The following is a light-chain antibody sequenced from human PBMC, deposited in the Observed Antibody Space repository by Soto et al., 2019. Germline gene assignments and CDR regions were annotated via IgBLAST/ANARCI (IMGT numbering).Light chain of an antibody. CDR1: QSVGSN. J-gene: IGKJ1*01. V-gene: IGKV3-15*01. CDR3: QQYNNWWT. Sequence: EIVMTQSPATLSVSPGERATLSCGASQSVGSNLAWYQKKPGQAPRLLIYGASTRATGIPARFSGSGSGTEFTLTISSLQSEDFAVYYCQQYNNWWTFGQGTRVEIK. CDR2: GAS.